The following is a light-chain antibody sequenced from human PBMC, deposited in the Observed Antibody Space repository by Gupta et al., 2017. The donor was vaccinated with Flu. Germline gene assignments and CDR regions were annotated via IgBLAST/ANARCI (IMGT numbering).Light chain of an antibody. Sequence: EIELTQSPGTLSLSPGERATLSCRASQSVSSSYLAWYQQKSGQAPRLLFYGASSRATGIPDRCSGSGSGTVFILTINRLEPEDVALYYCQHDSCSPFTFGRGTKVEIK. CDR2: GAS. J-gene: IGKJ4*01. CDR3: QHDSCSPFT. CDR1: QSVSSSY. V-gene: IGKV3-20*01.